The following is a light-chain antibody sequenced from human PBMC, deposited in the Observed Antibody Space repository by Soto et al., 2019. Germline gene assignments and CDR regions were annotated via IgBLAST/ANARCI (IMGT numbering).Light chain of an antibody. CDR2: DVS. CDR3: SSYTSSSPYV. CDR1: SSDVGGYDY. V-gene: IGLV2-14*01. Sequence: LTQPASVSGSPGQSITISCTGTSSDVGGYDYVSWYQQHPGKAPKLMIYDVSNRPSGVSDRFSGSKSGNTASLTISGLQAEDEADYYCSSYTSSSPYVFGTGTKVTVL. J-gene: IGLJ1*01.